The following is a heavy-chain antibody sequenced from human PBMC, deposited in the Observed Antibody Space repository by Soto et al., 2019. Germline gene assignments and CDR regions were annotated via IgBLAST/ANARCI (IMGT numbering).Heavy chain of an antibody. J-gene: IGHJ6*02. CDR3: ARGSPPSKYGLDV. D-gene: IGHD6-13*01. CDR1: GGSISYYY. CDR2: IFYSGST. Sequence: SETLSLTCTVSGGSISYYYWNWIRQSPGKGLEWIGYIFYSGSTHYNPSLKSRVTISIDTSKNQFSLRLTSVTAADTAVYFCARGSPPSKYGLDVWGQGTTVTAP. V-gene: IGHV4-59*01.